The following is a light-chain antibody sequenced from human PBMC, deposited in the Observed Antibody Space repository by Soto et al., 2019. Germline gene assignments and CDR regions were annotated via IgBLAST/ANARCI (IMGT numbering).Light chain of an antibody. CDR3: QQYGSSPLYA. CDR1: QIVSSTY. Sequence: EIVLTQSPDTLSLSPGERATLSCRASQIVSSTYFAWYQQKPGQAPRLLIYGASTRATGIPDRFSGSASGRDFPLTISSLEPEDSAVYFCQQYGSSPLYAFAQGTKLEIK. V-gene: IGKV3-20*01. J-gene: IGKJ2*01. CDR2: GAS.